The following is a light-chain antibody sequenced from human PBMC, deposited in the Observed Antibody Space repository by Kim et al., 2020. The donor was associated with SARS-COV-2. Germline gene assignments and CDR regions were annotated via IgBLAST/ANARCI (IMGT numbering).Light chain of an antibody. J-gene: IGKJ1*01. CDR1: QDIKDY. Sequence: AYVGDRVTITCRASQDIKDYLAWYRQNPGKVPEVLIYAASILQSGVPSRISGSGSGTDFTLTINSLQPEDVATYYCQKYNSAPWTFGQGTKVDIK. CDR3: QKYNSAPWT. V-gene: IGKV1-27*01. CDR2: AAS.